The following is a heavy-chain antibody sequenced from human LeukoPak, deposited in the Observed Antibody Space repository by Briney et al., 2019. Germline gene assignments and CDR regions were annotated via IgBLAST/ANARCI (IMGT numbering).Heavy chain of an antibody. CDR1: GYTFTSYG. D-gene: IGHD3-22*01. J-gene: IGHJ4*02. V-gene: IGHV1-46*01. CDR3: ARESYYNAGGYSPFDY. Sequence: GASVKVSCKASGYTFTSYGISWVRQAPGQGLEWMGTINPRGGSTAYGKRFQGRVTMTRDTSTTPVYMELSSLRSDETAVYLCARESYYNAGGYSPFDYWGQGTLVTVSS. CDR2: INPRGGST.